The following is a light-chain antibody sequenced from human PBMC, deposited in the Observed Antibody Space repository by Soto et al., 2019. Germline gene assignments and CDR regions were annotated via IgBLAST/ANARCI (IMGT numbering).Light chain of an antibody. CDR2: AAS. V-gene: IGKV3-20*01. Sequence: SVLTQSPGTLSLFPGERATLSCRTSQSISSTYLAWYQQRPGQAPRRLIYAASSRATGIPDRFSGSGSGTDFTLTISRLEPEDFAVYYCQQYFGSLYTFGQGTKLEIK. J-gene: IGKJ2*01. CDR1: QSISSTY. CDR3: QQYFGSLYT.